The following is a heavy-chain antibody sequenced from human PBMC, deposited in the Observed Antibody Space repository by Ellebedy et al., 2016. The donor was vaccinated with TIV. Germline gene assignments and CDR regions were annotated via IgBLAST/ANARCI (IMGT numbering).Heavy chain of an antibody. CDR1: GGSISSGGYY. Sequence: MPSETLSLTCTVSGGSISSGGYYWSWIRQHPGKGLEWIGYIYYSGSTYYNPSLKSRVTISVDKSKNQFSLKLSSVTAADTAVYYCARVTQIRLGLLAYFDPWGQGTLVTVSS. CDR2: IYYSGST. V-gene: IGHV4-31*03. D-gene: IGHD3-22*01. J-gene: IGHJ5*02. CDR3: ARVTQIRLGLLAYFDP.